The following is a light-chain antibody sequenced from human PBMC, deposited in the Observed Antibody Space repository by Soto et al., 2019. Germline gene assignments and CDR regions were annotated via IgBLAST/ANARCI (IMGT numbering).Light chain of an antibody. J-gene: IGKJ1*01. CDR3: QQYGSSGT. Sequence: EIVLSQSPGKLSLSPGERATLSCRASQSVSNNYLAWYQQKPGQAPRLLIYGASNRATGIPDRFSGSGSGTDFTLTISRLEPEDFAVYYCQQYGSSGTFGQGTKVDIK. CDR2: GAS. V-gene: IGKV3-20*01. CDR1: QSVSNNY.